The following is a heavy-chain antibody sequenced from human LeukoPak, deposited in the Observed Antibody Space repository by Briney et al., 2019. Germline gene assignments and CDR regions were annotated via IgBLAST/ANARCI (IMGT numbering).Heavy chain of an antibody. Sequence: LRLSCAASGFTFSSSAMSWIRQPPGKGLEWIGYVYYSGNTYYNPSLKSRVTISVDTSKNQFSLKLSSVTAADTAVYYCAGNDYTKSWFDPWGQGTLVTVSS. J-gene: IGHJ5*02. CDR2: VYYSGNT. V-gene: IGHV4-30-4*08. D-gene: IGHD4-11*01. CDR3: AGNDYTKSWFDP. CDR1: GFTFSSSA.